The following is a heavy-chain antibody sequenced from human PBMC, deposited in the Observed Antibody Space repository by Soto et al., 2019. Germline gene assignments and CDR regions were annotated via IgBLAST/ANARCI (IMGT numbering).Heavy chain of an antibody. V-gene: IGHV1-46*01. CDR1: GYTFTSYY. CDR3: AREVATVTTFSYYYYGMDV. Sequence: SVKVSCKASGYTFTSYYMHWVRQAPGQGLEWMGIINPSGGSTSYAQKFQGRVTMTRDTSTSTVYVELSSLRSEDTAVYYCAREVATVTTFSYYYYGMDVWGQGTTVSVSS. J-gene: IGHJ6*02. CDR2: INPSGGST. D-gene: IGHD4-17*01.